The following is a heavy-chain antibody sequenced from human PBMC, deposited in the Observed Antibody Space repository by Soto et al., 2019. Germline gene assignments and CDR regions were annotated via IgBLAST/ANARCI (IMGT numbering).Heavy chain of an antibody. CDR2: IIPIFGTA. Sequence: QVQLVQSGAEVKKPGSSVKVSCKASGGTFSSYAISWVQQAPGQGLEWMGGIIPIFGTANYAQKFQGRVTITADESTSTAYMELRSLRSEDTAVYYCATEGQIVQGAFDIWGQGTMVTVSS. J-gene: IGHJ3*02. D-gene: IGHD6-6*01. CDR1: GGTFSSYA. CDR3: ATEGQIVQGAFDI. V-gene: IGHV1-69*01.